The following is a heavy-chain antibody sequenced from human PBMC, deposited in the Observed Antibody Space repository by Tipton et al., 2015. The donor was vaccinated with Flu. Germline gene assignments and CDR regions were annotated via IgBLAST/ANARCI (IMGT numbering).Heavy chain of an antibody. CDR1: GDSIRNDYF. CDR2: IHRSGST. Sequence: TLSLTCAVSGDSIRNDYFWGWIRQPPGKGLEWIATIHRSGSTKCNPSLKSRVTISVDTSKNQFSLEMRSVTAADMAVYYCARVGGWGYGMDVWGQGTTVTVS. V-gene: IGHV4-38-2*01. J-gene: IGHJ6*02. CDR3: ARVGGWGYGMDV. D-gene: IGHD3-16*01.